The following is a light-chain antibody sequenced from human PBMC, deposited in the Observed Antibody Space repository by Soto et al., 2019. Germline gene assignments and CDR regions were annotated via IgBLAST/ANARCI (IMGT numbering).Light chain of an antibody. J-gene: IGKJ5*01. CDR3: QQYGSSPIT. V-gene: IGKV3-20*01. CDR2: GAS. CDR1: QTISSSY. Sequence: EIVLTQSPGTLSLSPGERATLSCRASQTISSSYLAWYQQKPGQAPRLLIYGASSRATGIPDRFSGSGSGTDFTLSISRLEPEDFAVYSCQQYGSSPITFGQGTRLEIK.